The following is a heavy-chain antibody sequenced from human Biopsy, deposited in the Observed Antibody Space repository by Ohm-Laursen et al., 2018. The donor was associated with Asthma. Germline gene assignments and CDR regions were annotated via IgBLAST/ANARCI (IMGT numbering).Heavy chain of an antibody. Sequence: GASVKVSCKASGYTFTDYSIHWVRRAPGQGLEWMGRINPNSGDTKYAQRFQGRVTVTRDRSISTAYMELSRLRSDDTAVYYCARDRGYCSGGTCPSWFDPWGQGTLVIVSS. V-gene: IGHV1-2*06. D-gene: IGHD2-15*01. J-gene: IGHJ5*02. CDR1: GYTFTDYS. CDR2: INPNSGDT. CDR3: ARDRGYCSGGTCPSWFDP.